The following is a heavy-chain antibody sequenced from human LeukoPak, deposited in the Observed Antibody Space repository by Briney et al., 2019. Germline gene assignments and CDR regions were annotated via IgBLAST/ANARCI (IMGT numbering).Heavy chain of an antibody. CDR3: ASEGYSSSWYLRLRYYYYGMDV. V-gene: IGHV3-23*01. CDR2: ISGSGGST. J-gene: IGHJ6*02. D-gene: IGHD6-13*01. CDR1: GFTFSSYA. Sequence: GGSLRLSCAASGFTFSSYAMSWVRQAPGKGLEWVSAISGSGGSTYYADSVKGRFTISRDNSKNTLYLQMNSLRAEDTAVYYCASEGYSSSWYLRLRYYYYGMDVWGQGTTVTVSS.